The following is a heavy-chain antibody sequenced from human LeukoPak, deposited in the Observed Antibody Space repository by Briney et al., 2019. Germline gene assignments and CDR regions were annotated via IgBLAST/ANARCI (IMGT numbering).Heavy chain of an antibody. CDR1: RLTFSNYD. V-gene: IGHV3-23*01. CDR3: AKDYPECTGTTCSGEAFFDY. CDR2: ITSGHST. D-gene: IGHD2-2*01. Sequence: GGSLRLSCAASRLTFSNYDMSWARQAAGKGLEWVSCITSGHSTFYADPVKGRFTISRDNSKNTVYLQMNSLRAEDTAVYYCAKDYPECTGTTCSGEAFFDYWGQGTLVTVSS. J-gene: IGHJ4*02.